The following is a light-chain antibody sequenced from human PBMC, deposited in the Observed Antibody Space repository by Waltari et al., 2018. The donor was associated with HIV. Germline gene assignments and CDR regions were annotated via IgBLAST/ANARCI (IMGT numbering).Light chain of an antibody. J-gene: IGLJ2*01. CDR2: DNN. CDR1: SSNLENNY. Sequence: QSVLTQPPSVSAAPGQKVTISCSGSSSNLENNYVSWYQQLPGTAPKLLIYDNNKRPSGIPDRFSGSKSGTSATLGITGLQTGDEADYFCCSYASTTDTYVVFGGGTKLTVL. CDR3: CSYASTTDTYVV. V-gene: IGLV1-51*01.